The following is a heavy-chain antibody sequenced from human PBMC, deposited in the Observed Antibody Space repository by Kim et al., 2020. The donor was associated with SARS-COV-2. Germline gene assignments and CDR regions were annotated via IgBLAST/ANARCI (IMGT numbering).Heavy chain of an antibody. V-gene: IGHV4-34*01. CDR2: INHSGST. CDR1: GGSFSGYY. Sequence: SETLSLTCAVYGGSFSGYYWSWIRQPPGKGLEWIGEINHSGSTNYNPSLKSRVTISVDTSKNQFSLKLSSVTAADTAVYYCARGPLLAASRGGRGYYYGMDVWGQGTTVTVSS. D-gene: IGHD3-3*02. CDR3: ARGPLLAASRGGRGYYYGMDV. J-gene: IGHJ6*02.